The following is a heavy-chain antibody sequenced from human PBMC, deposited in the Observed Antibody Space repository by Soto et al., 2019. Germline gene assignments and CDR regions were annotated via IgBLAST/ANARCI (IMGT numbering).Heavy chain of an antibody. CDR3: ARDRGGITVSSKPLGEWFDP. CDR1: GFTFSSYA. D-gene: IGHD3-16*01. V-gene: IGHV3-48*01. CDR2: ISSSGSTI. J-gene: IGHJ5*02. Sequence: PGGSLRLSCAASGFTFSSYAMHWVRQAPGKGLEWVSYISSSGSTIYYADSVKGRFTISRDLPKNQFSLRLTSVTAADTAVYYCARDRGGITVSSKPLGEWFDPWGQGTLVTVSS.